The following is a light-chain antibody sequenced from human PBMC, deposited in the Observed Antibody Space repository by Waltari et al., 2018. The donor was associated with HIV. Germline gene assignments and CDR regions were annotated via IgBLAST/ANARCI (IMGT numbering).Light chain of an antibody. V-gene: IGLV1-44*01. J-gene: IGLJ1*01. Sequence: QPVLTQPPSASGSPGQRVTISSSGISSNFGSNPVNWYQQLPGTTPKLTHVTNNHRPSGVPDRFSGSKSGTSASLTISGLQSEDEADYYCAAWDDSLNGFVFGTGTKVTVL. CDR3: AAWDDSLNGFV. CDR1: SSNFGSNP. CDR2: TNN.